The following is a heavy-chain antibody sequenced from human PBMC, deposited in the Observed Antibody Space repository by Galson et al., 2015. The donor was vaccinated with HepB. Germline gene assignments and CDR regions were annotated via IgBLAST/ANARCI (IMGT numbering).Heavy chain of an antibody. Sequence: SLRLSCAVSGFSFSSHAMHWVREAPGKGLEWVALISYDGSDKFYADSVKGRFTISRDNSKNTLYLHMNNLRPEDTAVYYCARGGSRIYYGAFDIWGQGTVVTVS. CDR3: ARGGSRIYYGAFDI. J-gene: IGHJ3*02. D-gene: IGHD1-26*01. V-gene: IGHV3-30*03. CDR2: ISYDGSDK. CDR1: GFSFSSHA.